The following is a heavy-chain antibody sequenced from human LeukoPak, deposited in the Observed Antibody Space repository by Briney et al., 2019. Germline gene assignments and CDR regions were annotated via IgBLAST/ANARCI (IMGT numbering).Heavy chain of an antibody. Sequence: GGSLRLSCVLSGLTFSDAWMSWVRQAPGKGLEWVGRIRNDRITDYAAPVQGRFSISRDNSKNTFYLQMNSLRAEDTAVYYCARDALKSLSPGVTSHTFSNGMDVWGQGTTVTVSS. V-gene: IGHV3-15*01. D-gene: IGHD2-21*02. CDR3: ARDALKSLSPGVTSHTFSNGMDV. J-gene: IGHJ6*02. CDR1: GLTFSDAW. CDR2: IRNDRIT.